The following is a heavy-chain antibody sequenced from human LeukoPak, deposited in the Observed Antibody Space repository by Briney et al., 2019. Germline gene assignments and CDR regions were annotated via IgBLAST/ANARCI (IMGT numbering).Heavy chain of an antibody. CDR3: AKDGSAAEAFDI. CDR2: ISGSGGST. J-gene: IGHJ3*02. CDR1: GFTFSSYA. D-gene: IGHD6-13*01. Sequence: GVSLRLSCAASGFTFSSYAMSWVRQAPGKGLEWVSAISGSGGSTYYADSVKGRFTISRDNSKNTLYLQMNSLRAEDTAVYYCAKDGSAAEAFDIWGQGTMVTVSS. V-gene: IGHV3-23*01.